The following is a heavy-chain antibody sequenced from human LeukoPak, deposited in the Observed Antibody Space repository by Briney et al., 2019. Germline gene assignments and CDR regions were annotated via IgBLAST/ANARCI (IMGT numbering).Heavy chain of an antibody. CDR1: GFTFSGYS. CDR2: ISSSSSYI. J-gene: IGHJ4*02. D-gene: IGHD2/OR15-2a*01. Sequence: PGGSLRLPCAASGFTFSGYSMNWVRQAPGKGLEWVSSISSSSSYIYYADSVKGRFTISRDNAKNSLYLQMNSLRAEDTAVYYCAREPSYVIDYWGQGTLVTVSS. V-gene: IGHV3-21*01. CDR3: AREPSYVIDY.